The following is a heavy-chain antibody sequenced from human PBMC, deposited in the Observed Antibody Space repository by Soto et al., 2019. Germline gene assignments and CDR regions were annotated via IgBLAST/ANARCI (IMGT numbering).Heavy chain of an antibody. CDR3: AKNPENYYYGMDV. J-gene: IGHJ6*02. CDR1: GGTFSSYA. V-gene: IGHV1-69*12. Sequence: QVQLVQSGAEVKKPGSSVKVSCKASGGTFSSYAISWVRQAPGQGLEWMGGIIPIFGTADYAKKFQGRVPITADESTSTAYVELSSLRSEDTAVYYCAKNPENYYYGMDVWGQGTTVTVSS. CDR2: IIPIFGTA.